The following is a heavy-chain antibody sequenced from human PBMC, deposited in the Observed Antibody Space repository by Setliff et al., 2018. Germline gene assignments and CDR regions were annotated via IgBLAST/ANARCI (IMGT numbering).Heavy chain of an antibody. CDR3: AGGQPLVRKYYYYMDV. J-gene: IGHJ6*03. CDR1: GGTFSSYV. Sequence: SVKVSCKASGGTFSSYVISWVREAPGQGLEWMGGIIPMFGTNYAQKFQGRVTITADESTSTAYMELSSLGSEDTAVYYCAGGQPLVRKYYYYMDVWDKGTTVTVS. V-gene: IGHV1-69*13. CDR2: IIPMFGT. D-gene: IGHD3-10*01.